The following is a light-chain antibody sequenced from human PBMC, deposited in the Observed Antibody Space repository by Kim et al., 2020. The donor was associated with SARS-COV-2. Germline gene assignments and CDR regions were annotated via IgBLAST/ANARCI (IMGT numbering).Light chain of an antibody. CDR1: SGSVSSDYC. V-gene: IGLV8-61*01. Sequence: QTVVTQEPSMSVSLGGTVTLTRALSSGSVSSDYCPSWYQQTPGQTPRTLIYGTNIPSFGVPDRFSGSIVGNRAALTITGARAEDESDYYCLLYLNGGTWVFGGGTQLTVL. CDR3: LLYLNGGTWV. CDR2: GTN. J-gene: IGLJ3*02.